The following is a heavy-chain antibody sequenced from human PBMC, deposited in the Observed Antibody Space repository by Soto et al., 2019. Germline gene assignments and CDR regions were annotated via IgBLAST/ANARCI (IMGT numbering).Heavy chain of an antibody. CDR3: ARAGIAVAGTAFDY. J-gene: IGHJ4*02. D-gene: IGHD6-19*01. CDR1: GFTFSNFA. V-gene: IGHV3-30-3*01. Sequence: GGSLRLSCAASGFTFSNFAMHWVRQAPGKGLEWVGVISYDGSNEYYADSVKSRFTISRDNSKNTLYLQMNSLRAEDTAVYSCARAGIAVAGTAFDYWGQGTLVTVSS. CDR2: ISYDGSNE.